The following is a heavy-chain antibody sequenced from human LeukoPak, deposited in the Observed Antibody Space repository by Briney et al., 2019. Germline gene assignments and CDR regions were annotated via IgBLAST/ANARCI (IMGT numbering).Heavy chain of an antibody. Sequence: ASVKVSCKASGYTFTDYYMHWVRQAPGQGLEWVGRINPNTGGTNYAQRFQGRVTLTWDTSITTAYMELSSLRSDDTAIYYCACLYQWQVSYYSHGMDVWGQGTTVTVSS. J-gene: IGHJ6*02. CDR2: INPNTGGT. CDR1: GYTFTDYY. D-gene: IGHD6-19*01. V-gene: IGHV1-2*06. CDR3: ACLYQWQVSYYSHGMDV.